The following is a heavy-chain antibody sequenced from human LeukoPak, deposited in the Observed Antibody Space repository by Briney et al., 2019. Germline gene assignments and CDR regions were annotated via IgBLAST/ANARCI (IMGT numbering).Heavy chain of an antibody. CDR1: GFTFDDYV. CDR3: ARDRSYRFDY. Sequence: PGGSLRLSCAASGFTFDDYVMHWVRQAPGKGLVWVSLIKSDGSSTTYADSVKGRFTISRDNAKNTLYLQMNSLRAEDTAVYYCARDRSYRFDYWGQGTPATVSS. D-gene: IGHD3-10*01. CDR2: IKSDGSST. V-gene: IGHV3-74*01. J-gene: IGHJ4*02.